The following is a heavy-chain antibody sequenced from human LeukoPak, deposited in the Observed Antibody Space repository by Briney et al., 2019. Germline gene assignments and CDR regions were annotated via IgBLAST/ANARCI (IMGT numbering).Heavy chain of an antibody. CDR2: INHSGST. CDR1: GGSFSGYY. Sequence: SETLSLTCAVYGGSFSGYYWSWIRQPPGKGLEWIGEINHSGSTNYNPSLKSRVTISVDTSKNQFSLKLSSVTAADTAVYYCARGRQDDYWGQGALVTVSS. V-gene: IGHV4-34*01. CDR3: ARGRQDDY. J-gene: IGHJ4*02.